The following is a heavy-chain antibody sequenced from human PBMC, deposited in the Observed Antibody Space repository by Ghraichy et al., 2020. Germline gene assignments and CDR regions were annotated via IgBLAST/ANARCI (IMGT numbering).Heavy chain of an antibody. CDR1: GFTFSNYA. Sequence: GGSLRLSCAASGFTFSNYAMSWVRQAPGKGLEWVSTISGSGGSTYYADSVKGRFTISRDNSKNTLYLQMNSLRAEDTAVYYCAKGPLRIAVAGNFDYWGQGTLVTVSS. V-gene: IGHV3-23*01. CDR2: ISGSGGST. D-gene: IGHD6-19*01. J-gene: IGHJ4*02. CDR3: AKGPLRIAVAGNFDY.